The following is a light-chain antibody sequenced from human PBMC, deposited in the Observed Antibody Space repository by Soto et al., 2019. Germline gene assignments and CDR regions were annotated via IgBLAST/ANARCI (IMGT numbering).Light chain of an antibody. CDR2: EGS. CDR1: SKDGWIYNL. CDR3: CSYAGSSTFGGYV. V-gene: IGLV2-23*03. J-gene: IGLJ1*01. Sequence: SALTQPASVSGAPGQAVTLPLPGTSKDGWIYNLVSSYQQPPGEAPKLMIYEGSKRRSGVSNRFSGSKSGNTASLTISGLQAEDEADYYCCSYAGSSTFGGYVFGTGTKVTVL.